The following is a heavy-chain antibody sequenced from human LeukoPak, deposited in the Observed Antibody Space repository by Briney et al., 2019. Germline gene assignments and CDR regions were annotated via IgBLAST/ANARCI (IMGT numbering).Heavy chain of an antibody. CDR3: AKQGAARQDYYMDV. Sequence: GSSVKASCKASGGSFSSYAISWVRQAPGQGLEWMGRIIPIFGTANYAQRFQDRVTITADIVSSTAYMELTSLTSGDTAVYFCAKQGAARQDYYMDVWGNGTTVTVSS. CDR2: IIPIFGTA. V-gene: IGHV1-69*06. CDR1: GGSFSSYA. D-gene: IGHD5-18*01. J-gene: IGHJ6*03.